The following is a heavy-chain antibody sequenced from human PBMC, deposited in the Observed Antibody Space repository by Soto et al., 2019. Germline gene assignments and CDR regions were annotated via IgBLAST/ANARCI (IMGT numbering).Heavy chain of an antibody. D-gene: IGHD6-19*01. CDR2: ISSSSSYI. J-gene: IGHJ6*02. V-gene: IGHV3-21*01. CDR1: GFAFSSYS. Sequence: GGSLRLSCAASGFAFSSYSMNWVRQAPGKGLEWVSSISSSSSYIYYADSVKGRFTISRDNAKNSLYLQMNRLRAEDTAVYYCARDQGSSGWHYYYYYGMDVWGQGTTVTVSS. CDR3: ARDQGSSGWHYYYYYGMDV.